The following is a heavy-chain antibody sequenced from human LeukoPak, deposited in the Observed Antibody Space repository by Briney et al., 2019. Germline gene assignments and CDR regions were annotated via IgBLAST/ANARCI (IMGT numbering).Heavy chain of an antibody. V-gene: IGHV3-74*03. CDR2: IRDDGSIT. CDR3: VRRYYEYNVYDRHFDF. Sequence: GGSLRLSCAASGFTYSRAWMHWVRQAQGKGLVWVSRIRDDGSITTYADSVNGRFTISRDNANSPVFLQMNSLRVEDTAVYFCVRRYYEYNVYDRHFDFWGQGILVTVSS. CDR1: GFTYSRAW. J-gene: IGHJ4*02. D-gene: IGHD5/OR15-5a*01.